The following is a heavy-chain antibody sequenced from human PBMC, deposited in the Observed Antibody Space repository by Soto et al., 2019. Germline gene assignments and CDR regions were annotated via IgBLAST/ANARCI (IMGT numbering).Heavy chain of an antibody. V-gene: IGHV3-53*04. D-gene: IGHD6-13*01. Sequence: EVQLVESGGGLVQPGGSLRLSCAASGFTVSSNYMSWVRQAPGKGLEWVSVIYSGGSTYYADSVKGRFTISRHNSKNKLYLQMNSLRAEDTAVYYCARANSSSWQYYYYYYMDVWGKGTTVTVSS. J-gene: IGHJ6*03. CDR1: GFTVSSNY. CDR2: IYSGGST. CDR3: ARANSSSWQYYYYYYMDV.